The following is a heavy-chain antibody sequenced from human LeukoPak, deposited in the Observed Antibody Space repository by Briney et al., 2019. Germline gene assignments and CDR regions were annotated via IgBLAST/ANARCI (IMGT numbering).Heavy chain of an antibody. CDR3: ARDHTYYYDSSGYSSRFDY. CDR1: GGSISSGSYY. V-gene: IGHV4-61*02. Sequence: PSETLSLTCTVSGGSISSGSYYWSWIRQPAGKGLEWIGRIYTSGSTNYNPSLKSQVTISVDTSKNQFSLKLSSVTAADTAVYYCARDHTYYYDSSGYSSRFDYWGQGTLVTVSS. CDR2: IYTSGST. J-gene: IGHJ4*02. D-gene: IGHD3-22*01.